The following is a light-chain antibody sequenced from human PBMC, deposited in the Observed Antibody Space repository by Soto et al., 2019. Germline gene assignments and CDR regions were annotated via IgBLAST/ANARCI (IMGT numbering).Light chain of an antibody. V-gene: IGKV1-5*01. Sequence: DIQMTQSPSPLSASVGDRVTITCRASQNIGEKLAWYQQEPGKAPNLLVYDASSLQSGVPSRFSGSGSGTEFTLTSSSLQSDDAATYYCQHYNDYRFIFGPGTKVQI. CDR1: QNIGEK. CDR3: QHYNDYRFI. J-gene: IGKJ3*01. CDR2: DAS.